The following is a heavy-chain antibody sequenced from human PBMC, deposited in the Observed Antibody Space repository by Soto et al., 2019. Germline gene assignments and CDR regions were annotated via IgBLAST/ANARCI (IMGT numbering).Heavy chain of an antibody. CDR2: VVPLFGTA. CDR1: ADTFNNYG. V-gene: IGHV1-69*01. CDR3: ASGVAVDRFEF. Sequence: EQSGPEVKKPGSSVKVSCKASADTFNNYGFSWVRQAPGQGLECVGGVVPLFGTANYAQKFQGRATISADESARTVYLELTNLQSYDTAIFYCASGVAVDRFEFWGLGTLVIVSS. J-gene: IGHJ4*01. D-gene: IGHD2-15*01.